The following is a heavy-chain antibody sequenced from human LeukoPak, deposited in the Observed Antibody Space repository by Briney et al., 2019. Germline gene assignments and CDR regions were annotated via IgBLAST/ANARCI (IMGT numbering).Heavy chain of an antibody. D-gene: IGHD5-12*01. V-gene: IGHV3-23*01. J-gene: IGHJ4*02. Sequence: GGSLRLSCAASGFTFSSHAMSWVRQAPGKGLEWVSAISGSGGSTYYADSVKGRFTISRDNSKNTLYLQMNSLRAEDTAVYYCAKDEKWLRLTGITDYWGQGTLVTVSS. CDR1: GFTFSSHA. CDR2: ISGSGGST. CDR3: AKDEKWLRLTGITDY.